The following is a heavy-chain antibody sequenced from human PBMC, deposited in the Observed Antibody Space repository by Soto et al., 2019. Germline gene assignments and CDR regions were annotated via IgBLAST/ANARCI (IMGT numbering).Heavy chain of an antibody. J-gene: IGHJ2*01. CDR1: GDSVSGNRSA. Sequence: SQTLSLTCAISGDSVSGNRSAWNWIRHSPSRGLDWLGGTFYRSRWYNEYEPSVRGRMTINKETAKNQFSLQLNSVTPEDSAVYYCARNGVNTSSPTCWHFALWARGTFVTVSS. CDR3: ARNGVNTSSPTCWHFAL. CDR2: TFYRSRWYN. V-gene: IGHV6-1*01. D-gene: IGHD6-13*01.